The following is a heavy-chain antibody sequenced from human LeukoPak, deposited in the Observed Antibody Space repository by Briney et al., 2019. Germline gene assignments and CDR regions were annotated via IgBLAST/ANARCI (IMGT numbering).Heavy chain of an antibody. CDR2: IYPGDSDT. CDR3: ARREGDYYGSGSYYEP. CDR1: GYSFTSYW. J-gene: IGHJ5*02. V-gene: IGHV5-51*01. D-gene: IGHD3-10*01. Sequence: HGESLKISCQGSGYSFTSYWIGWVRQMPGKGLEWMGIIYPGDSDTRYSPSFQGQVTISADKSISTAYLQWSSLKASDTAMYYCARREGDYYGSGSYYEPWGQGTLVTVSS.